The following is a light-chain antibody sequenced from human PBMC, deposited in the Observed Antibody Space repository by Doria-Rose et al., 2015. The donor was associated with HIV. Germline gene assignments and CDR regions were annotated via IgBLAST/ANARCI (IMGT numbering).Light chain of an antibody. CDR2: WAS. CDR1: QSLLYTSKDY. V-gene: IGKV4-1*01. Sequence: DIQMTQSPESLGMSLSERATLNCKSNQSLLYTSKDYLAWYQQKPGQPPKLLIYWASTRQSGVPARFSGSGSGTDFTLSISSLEAEDVAVYYCQQYYDTPSFGPGTTVDIK. CDR3: QQYYDTPS. J-gene: IGKJ3*01.